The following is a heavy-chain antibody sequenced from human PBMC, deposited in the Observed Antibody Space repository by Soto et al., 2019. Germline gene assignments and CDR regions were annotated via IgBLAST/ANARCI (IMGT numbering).Heavy chain of an antibody. Sequence: SETLSLTCTVSGGSISSGGYYWSWIRQHPGKGLEWIGYIYYSGSTYYNPSLKSRVTISVDTSKNQFSLKLSSVTAADTAVYYCARGSGYSGYDEIDYWGQGTLVTVSS. D-gene: IGHD5-12*01. J-gene: IGHJ4*02. V-gene: IGHV4-31*03. CDR1: GGSISSGGYY. CDR2: IYYSGST. CDR3: ARGSGYSGYDEIDY.